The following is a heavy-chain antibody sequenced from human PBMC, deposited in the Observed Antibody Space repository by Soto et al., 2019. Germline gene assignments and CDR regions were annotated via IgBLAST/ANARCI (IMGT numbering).Heavy chain of an antibody. V-gene: IGHV4-39*02. Sequence: PSETLSLTCTVSGGSISSSSYYWGWIRQPPGKGLEWIGSIYYSGSTYYNPSLKSRVTISVDTSKNQFSLKLSSVTAADRAVYYSAREGYYHSSGYWWYDSWRQGNLVTASS. J-gene: IGHJ5*01. CDR3: AREGYYHSSGYWWYDS. CDR2: IYYSGST. CDR1: GGSISSSSYY. D-gene: IGHD3-22*01.